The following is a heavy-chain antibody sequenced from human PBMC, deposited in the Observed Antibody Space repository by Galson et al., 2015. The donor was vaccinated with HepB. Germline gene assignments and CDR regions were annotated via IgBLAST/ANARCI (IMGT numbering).Heavy chain of an antibody. Sequence: SLRLSCAASGFTFSSYWMHWVRQAPGKGLVWVSRINSDGSSTSYADSVKGRFTISRDNAKNTLYLQMNSLRAEDTALYYCAKDPGDTTWYFDLWGRGTLVTVSS. D-gene: IGHD1-26*01. J-gene: IGHJ2*01. CDR2: INSDGSST. V-gene: IGHV3-74*01. CDR3: AKDPGDTTWYFDL. CDR1: GFTFSSYW.